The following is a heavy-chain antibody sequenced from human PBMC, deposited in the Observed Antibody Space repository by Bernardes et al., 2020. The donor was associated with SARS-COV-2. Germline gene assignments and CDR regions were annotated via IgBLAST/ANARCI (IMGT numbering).Heavy chain of an antibody. CDR3: ARCYFYGDYLDY. Sequence: GGSLRLSCAASGFTFSSYGMHWVRQAPGKGLEWVAVIWYDGSNKYYADSVKGRFTISRDNSKNTLYLQMNSLRAEDTAVYYCARCYFYGDYLDYWGQGTLVTVSS. V-gene: IGHV3-33*01. CDR2: IWYDGSNK. D-gene: IGHD4-17*01. CDR1: GFTFSSYG. J-gene: IGHJ4*02.